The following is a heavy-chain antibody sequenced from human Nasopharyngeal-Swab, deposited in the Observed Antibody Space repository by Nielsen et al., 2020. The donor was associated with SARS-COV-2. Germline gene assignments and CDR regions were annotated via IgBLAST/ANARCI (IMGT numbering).Heavy chain of an antibody. J-gene: IGHJ3*02. Sequence: SETLSLTCAVSGGSISSGGYSWSWIRQSPGKGLEWIGYIYHSGSTYYNPSLKSRVTISVDRSKNQFSLKLSSVTAADTAVYYCARGGGRRAFDIWGQGTMVTVSS. CDR3: ARGGGRRAFDI. V-gene: IGHV4-30-2*06. D-gene: IGHD3-16*01. CDR2: IYHSGST. CDR1: GGSISSGGYS.